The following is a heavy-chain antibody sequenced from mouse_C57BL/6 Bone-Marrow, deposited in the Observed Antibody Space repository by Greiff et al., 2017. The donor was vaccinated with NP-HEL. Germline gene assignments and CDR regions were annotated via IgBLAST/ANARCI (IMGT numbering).Heavy chain of an antibody. CDR1: GYTFTSYD. CDR2: IYPRDGST. J-gene: IGHJ3*01. D-gene: IGHD1-1*01. V-gene: IGHV1-85*01. Sequence: QVQLQQSGPELVKPGASVKLSCKASGYTFTSYDINWVKQRPGQGLEWIGWIYPRDGSTNYNEKFKGKATFTADTSSNTAYMQLSSLTTEDSAIYYCASPSGSNDWFACWGQGTLVTVSA. CDR3: ASPSGSNDWFAC.